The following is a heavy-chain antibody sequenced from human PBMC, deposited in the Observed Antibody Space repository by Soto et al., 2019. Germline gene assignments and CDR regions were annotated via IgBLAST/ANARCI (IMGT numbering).Heavy chain of an antibody. Sequence: VQLVESGGGVVQPGRSLRLSCAASGFTFSDYAMHWVRQAPGKGLEWVAVVSHDGRNTHYADSVKGRFTISRDSSKNTVFLEITSLRAEDTAVYYCAKGGRQWLVTSDFNYGGQGALFTVAS. V-gene: IGHV3-30*18. J-gene: IGHJ4*02. CDR1: GFTFSDYA. CDR2: VSHDGRNT. CDR3: AKGGRQWLVTSDFNY. D-gene: IGHD6-19*01.